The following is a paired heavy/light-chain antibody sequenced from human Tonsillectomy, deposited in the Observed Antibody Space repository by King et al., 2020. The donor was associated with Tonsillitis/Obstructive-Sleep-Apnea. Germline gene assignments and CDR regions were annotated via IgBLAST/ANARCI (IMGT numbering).Heavy chain of an antibody. V-gene: IGHV3-30*01. Sequence: QVQLVESGGGVVQPGRSLRLSCAASGFTFSSYAMHWVRQAPGKGLEWVAVISYDGSNKYYADSVKGRFTISRDNSKNTLYLQMNSLRAEDTAVYYCARDRRDFWSGYKEPGPTYYFDYWGQGTLVTVSS. CDR2: ISYDGSNK. CDR1: GFTFSSYA. D-gene: IGHD3-3*01. J-gene: IGHJ4*02. CDR3: ARDRRDFWSGYKEPGPTYYFDY.
Light chain of an antibody. J-gene: IGKJ5*01. CDR1: QSVSSY. Sequence: EIVLTQSPATLSLSPGERATLSCRASQSVSSYLAWYQQKPGQAPRLLIYDASNRATGIPARFSGSGSGTDFTLTISSLEPEDFAVYYCQQRSNWSSITFGQGTRLEIK. CDR3: QQRSNWSSIT. CDR2: DAS. V-gene: IGKV3-11*01.